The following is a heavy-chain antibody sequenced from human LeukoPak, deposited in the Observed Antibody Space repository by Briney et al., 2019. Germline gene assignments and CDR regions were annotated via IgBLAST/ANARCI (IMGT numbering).Heavy chain of an antibody. CDR1: GGSISSYY. D-gene: IGHD3-16*01. Sequence: SETQSLTCTVSGGSISSYYWSWIRQPAGRGLEWIGRIYTSGSTNYNPSLKSRVSMSVDTSKNQCTLKLSSVTAADTAVYYCARVGDYALKDWGQGTLVTVSS. CDR2: IYTSGST. J-gene: IGHJ4*02. V-gene: IGHV4-4*07. CDR3: ARVGDYALKD.